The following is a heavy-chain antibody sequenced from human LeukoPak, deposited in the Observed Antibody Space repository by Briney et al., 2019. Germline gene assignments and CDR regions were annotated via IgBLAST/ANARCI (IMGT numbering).Heavy chain of an antibody. CDR1: GFTFSSYS. V-gene: IGHV3-48*04. J-gene: IGHJ3*02. CDR3: ARDFDPVPCSTSCYPYAFDI. Sequence: PGGSLRLSCAASGFTFSSYSMNWVRQAPGKGLEWVSYISSSSSTIYYADSVKGRFTISRDNAKNSLYLQMNSLSAEDTAVHYCARDFDPVPCSTSCYPYAFDIWGQGTMVTASS. CDR2: ISSSSSTI. D-gene: IGHD2-2*01.